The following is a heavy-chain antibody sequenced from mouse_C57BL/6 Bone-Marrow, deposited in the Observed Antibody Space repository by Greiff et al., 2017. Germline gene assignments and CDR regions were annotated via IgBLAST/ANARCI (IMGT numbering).Heavy chain of an antibody. V-gene: IGHV1-69*01. CDR2: IDPSDSYT. CDR1: GYTFTSYW. Sequence: QVQLQQPGAELVMPGASVKLSCKASGYTFTSYWMHWVKQRPGQGLEWIGEIDPSDSYTNYNQKFKGKSTLTVDKSSSTAYMQLISLTSEDSAVXYCARGNYRFDYWGQGTTLTVSS. CDR3: ARGNYRFDY. J-gene: IGHJ2*01. D-gene: IGHD2-1*01.